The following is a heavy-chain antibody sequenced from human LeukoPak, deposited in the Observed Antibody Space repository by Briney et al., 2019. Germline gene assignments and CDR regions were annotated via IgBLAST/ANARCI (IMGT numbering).Heavy chain of an antibody. J-gene: IGHJ3*02. CDR3: AKDRMVRGGNDAFDI. D-gene: IGHD3-10*01. Sequence: GGSLRLSCAASRFTFSSYAMSWVRQAPGKGLEWVSAISGSGGSTYYADSVKGRFTISRDNSKNTMYLQMNSLRGEDTAVYYCAKDRMVRGGNDAFDIWGRETMVTVSS. CDR2: ISGSGGST. CDR1: RFTFSSYA. V-gene: IGHV3-23*01.